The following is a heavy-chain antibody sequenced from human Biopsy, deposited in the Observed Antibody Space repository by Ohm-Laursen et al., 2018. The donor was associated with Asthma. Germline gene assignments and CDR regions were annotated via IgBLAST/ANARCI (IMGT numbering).Heavy chain of an antibody. CDR1: GFTFSSYA. CDR3: AKAERYFDWYWFDP. J-gene: IGHJ5*02. CDR2: ISYDGSNK. V-gene: IGHV3-30-3*01. Sequence: SPRLSCSASGFTFSSYAMHWVRQAPGKGLEWVAVISYDGSNKYYADSVKGRFTISRDNSKNTLYLQMNSLRAEDTAVYYCAKAERYFDWYWFDPWGQGTLVTVSS. D-gene: IGHD3-9*01.